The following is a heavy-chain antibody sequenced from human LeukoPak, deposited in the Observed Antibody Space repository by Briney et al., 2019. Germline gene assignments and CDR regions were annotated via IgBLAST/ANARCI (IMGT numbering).Heavy chain of an antibody. D-gene: IGHD4-17*01. CDR2: ISSGGSSL. Sequence: GGSLRLSCAASGFTITNSRMHWVRQAPGKGLVWVSRISSGGSSLDYADSVKGRFTISRDIAKNTLYLQMSSLRPEDTAVYYCAREADNGDYPMNSWGHGTLVSVSS. CDR1: GFTITNSR. J-gene: IGHJ5*01. V-gene: IGHV3-74*01. CDR3: AREADNGDYPMNS.